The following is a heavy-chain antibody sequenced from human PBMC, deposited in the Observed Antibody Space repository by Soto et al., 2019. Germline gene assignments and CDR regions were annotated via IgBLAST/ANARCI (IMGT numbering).Heavy chain of an antibody. CDR1: GFTFSPYS. V-gene: IGHV3-48*02. CDR2: IPSTSSPT. J-gene: IGHJ4*02. CDR3: ARSVGPLDY. Sequence: QPGGSLRLSCAASGFTFSPYSMNLVRQAPGKGLEWISYIPSTSSPTHYADSVKGRFTISRDSARNSVYLQMNSLADEDSAVYYCARSVGPLDYWGQGTLVTVSS. D-gene: IGHD1-26*01.